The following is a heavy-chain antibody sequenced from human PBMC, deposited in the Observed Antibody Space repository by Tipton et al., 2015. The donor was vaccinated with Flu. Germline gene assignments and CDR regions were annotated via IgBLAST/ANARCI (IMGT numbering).Heavy chain of an antibody. Sequence: QLVQSGAEVKKPGASVKVSCKASGYTFSSYDINWVRQATGHGLEWMGWMNPNSGNTGYAQKFQGRVTMTRNTSISTAYMELSSLRSEDTAVYYCARGQVKQWPHRLAYWGQGTLVTVSS. J-gene: IGHJ4*02. V-gene: IGHV1-8*01. CDR2: MNPNSGNT. CDR1: GYTFSSYD. D-gene: IGHD6-19*01. CDR3: ARGQVKQWPHRLAY.